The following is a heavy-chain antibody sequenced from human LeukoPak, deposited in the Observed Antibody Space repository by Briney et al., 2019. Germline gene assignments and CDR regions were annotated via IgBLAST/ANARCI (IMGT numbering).Heavy chain of an antibody. V-gene: IGHV3-7*01. J-gene: IGHJ3*02. CDR3: ARSSILSRGAFDI. D-gene: IGHD2-2*01. CDR1: GFTFTSYW. Sequence: PGGSLRLSCAASGFTFTSYWMSWVRQAPGKGLEWVANIKEDGREKYYVDSVKGRFTISRDNAKNSLYLQMNSLRAEDTAVYYCARSSILSRGAFDIWGQGTMVTVSS. CDR2: IKEDGREK.